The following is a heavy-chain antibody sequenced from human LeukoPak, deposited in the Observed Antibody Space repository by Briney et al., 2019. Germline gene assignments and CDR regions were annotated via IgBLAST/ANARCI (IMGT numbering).Heavy chain of an antibody. D-gene: IGHD4-23*01. V-gene: IGHV3-23*01. Sequence: GGSLRLSCAASGFSFSSYSMHWVRQAPGKGLEWVSSISGRSDGPYYADSVKGRFTTSRDNSKSTMYLQISNVRAEDAAVYYCAKDPLNYGGHYFDNWGQGTRVTVSS. CDR1: GFSFSSYS. CDR3: AKDPLNYGGHYFDN. CDR2: ISGRSDGP. J-gene: IGHJ4*02.